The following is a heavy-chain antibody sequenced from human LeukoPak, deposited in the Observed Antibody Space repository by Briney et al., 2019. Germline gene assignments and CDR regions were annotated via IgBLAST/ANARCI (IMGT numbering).Heavy chain of an antibody. CDR2: IKQQGSEK. CDR3: ARAPGYSSGWYGYYYYYYMDV. D-gene: IGHD6-19*01. V-gene: IGHV3-7*01. Sequence: GGSLRLYCASSGFTLSSYWMSLVRQAPGEGLEGVGNIKQQGSEKYYVDSVKGRFTISRDNAKNSLYLQMNSLRAEDTAVYYCARAPGYSSGWYGYYYYYYMDVWGKGTTVTVSS. CDR1: GFTLSSYW. J-gene: IGHJ6*03.